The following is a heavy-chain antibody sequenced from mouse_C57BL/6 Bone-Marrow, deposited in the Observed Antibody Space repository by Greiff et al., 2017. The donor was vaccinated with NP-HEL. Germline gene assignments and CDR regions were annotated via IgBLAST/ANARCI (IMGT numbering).Heavy chain of an antibody. CDR1: GFTFSSYA. D-gene: IGHD2-2*01. V-gene: IGHV5-4*01. CDR3: AMVTRGFAY. CDR2: ISDGGSYT. J-gene: IGHJ3*01. Sequence: SGGGLVKPGGSLKLSCAASGFTFSSYAMSWVRQTPEKRLEWVATISDGGSYTYYPDNVKGRFTISRDNAKNNLYLQMSHLKSEDTAMYYCAMVTRGFAYWGQGTLVTVSA.